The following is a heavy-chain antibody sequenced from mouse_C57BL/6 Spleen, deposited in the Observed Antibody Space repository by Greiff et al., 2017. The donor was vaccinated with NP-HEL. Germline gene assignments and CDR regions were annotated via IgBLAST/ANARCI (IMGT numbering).Heavy chain of an antibody. J-gene: IGHJ3*01. CDR3: ARGGGYDGYSPFAY. CDR1: GYTFTSYW. Sequence: QVQLQQPGAELVRPGSSVKLSCKASGYTFTSYWMDWVKQRPGQGLEWIGNIYPSDSETHYNQKFKDKATLTVDKSSSTAYMQLSSLTSEDSAVYYCARGGGYDGYSPFAYWGQGTLVTVSA. CDR2: IYPSDSET. D-gene: IGHD2-3*01. V-gene: IGHV1-61*01.